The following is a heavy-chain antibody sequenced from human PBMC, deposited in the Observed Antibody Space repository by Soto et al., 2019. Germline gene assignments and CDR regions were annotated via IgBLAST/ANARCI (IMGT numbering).Heavy chain of an antibody. Sequence: SVKVSCKASGGTFSSYAISWVRQAPGQGLEWMGGIIPIFGTANYAQKFQGRVTITADESTSTAYMELSSLRSEDTAVYYCARRSYYDSSGPSPYYYYGMDVWGQGTTVTAP. CDR2: IIPIFGTA. CDR3: ARRSYYDSSGPSPYYYYGMDV. CDR1: GGTFSSYA. D-gene: IGHD3-22*01. J-gene: IGHJ6*02. V-gene: IGHV1-69*13.